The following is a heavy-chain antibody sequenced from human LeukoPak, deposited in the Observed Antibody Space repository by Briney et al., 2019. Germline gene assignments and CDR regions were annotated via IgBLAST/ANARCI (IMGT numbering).Heavy chain of an antibody. V-gene: IGHV3-21*01. CDR3: ARVRSYSNSYYDFDP. J-gene: IGHJ5*02. CDR1: GFTFSSYS. CDR2: ISSSSSYI. D-gene: IGHD6-13*01. Sequence: GGSLRLSCAASGFTFSSYSMNWVRQAPGKGLEWVSSISSSSSYIYYADSVKGRFTISRDNAKKSLYLQMNSLRADDTAIYYCARVRSYSNSYYDFDPWGQGTLVTVSS.